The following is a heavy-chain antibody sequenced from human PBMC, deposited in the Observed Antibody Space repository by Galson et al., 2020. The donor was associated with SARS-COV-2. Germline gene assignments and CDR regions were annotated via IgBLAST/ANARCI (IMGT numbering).Heavy chain of an antibody. D-gene: IGHD2-2*03. J-gene: IGHJ4*02. Sequence: SGPTLVKPTQTLTLTCTFSGFSLSTSGVGVGWIRRPPGKALEWLALIYWNGDKRYNPSLKSRLTITKDTSRNQVVLTMTNMDPVDTATYYCAHRRVECGYWGYFDSWGQGTLVTVSS. CDR3: AHRRVECGYWGYFDS. V-gene: IGHV2-5*01. CDR1: GFSLSTSGVG. CDR2: IYWNGDK.